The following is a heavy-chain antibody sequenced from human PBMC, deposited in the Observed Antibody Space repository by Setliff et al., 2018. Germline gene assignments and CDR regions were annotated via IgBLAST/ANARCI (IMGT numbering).Heavy chain of an antibody. Sequence: GGSLRLSCAASGFTFVNYWMHWVRQAPGKGLVWVSRVNSDGSSTIYADSVKGRFTISRDNAENTLYLQMNSLRPDDTAVYYCASTDRLDNWGQGTLVTVSS. J-gene: IGHJ4*02. CDR2: VNSDGSST. CDR3: ASTDRLDN. V-gene: IGHV3-74*01. CDR1: GFTFVNYW.